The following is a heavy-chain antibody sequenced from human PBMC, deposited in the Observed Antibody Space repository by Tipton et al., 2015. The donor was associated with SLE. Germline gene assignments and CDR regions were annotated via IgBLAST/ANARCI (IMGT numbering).Heavy chain of an antibody. Sequence: TLSLTCSVSGGSISSFYWSWIRQTPGKRLEWIGYIYHLGSTEYNPSLESRLSMSEDPSKNQLSLNLRSVTVADTALYYCAKEGAYYDGSRSGPRIKNWFDSWGQGTLVTVSP. D-gene: IGHD3-22*01. CDR3: AKEGAYYDGSRSGPRIKNWFDS. CDR2: IYHLGST. V-gene: IGHV4-59*01. CDR1: GGSISSFY. J-gene: IGHJ5*01.